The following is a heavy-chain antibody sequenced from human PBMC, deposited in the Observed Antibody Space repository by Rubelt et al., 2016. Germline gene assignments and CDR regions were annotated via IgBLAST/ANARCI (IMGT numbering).Heavy chain of an antibody. Sequence: NWVRQAPGKGLEWVAYISGTGNVIYYADSVKGRFTIFRDTAKNSLYVEMNSLRAEDTAVYYCATKRAPGHGMDVWGQGTTVTVSS. CDR2: ISGTGNVI. V-gene: IGHV3-48*01. CDR3: ATKRAPGHGMDV. J-gene: IGHJ6*02. D-gene: IGHD1-14*01.